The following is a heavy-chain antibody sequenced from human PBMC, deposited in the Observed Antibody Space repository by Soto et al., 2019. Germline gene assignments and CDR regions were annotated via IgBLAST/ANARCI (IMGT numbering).Heavy chain of an antibody. CDR3: VRQPYGSGTYYNVYGMDV. Sequence: ASAKVSCTASGYTFPTYGINWVRQAPGQGLEWMGWISDYNGNTNYAQKFQGRVTMTTDTSTSTAYLELRSLRSDDTAVYYCVRQPYGSGTYYNVYGMDVWGQGTTVTVSS. V-gene: IGHV1-18*01. CDR2: ISDYNGNT. CDR1: GYTFPTYG. D-gene: IGHD3-10*01. J-gene: IGHJ6*02.